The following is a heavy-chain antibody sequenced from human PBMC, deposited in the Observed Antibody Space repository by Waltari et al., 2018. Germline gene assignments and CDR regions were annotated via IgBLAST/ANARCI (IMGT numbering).Heavy chain of an antibody. J-gene: IGHJ3*02. D-gene: IGHD1-26*01. CDR2: ISDDGSNK. Sequence: QVQLVESGGGVVQPGRSLRLSCAASGFTFSSYAMHWVRQAPGKGLEWVAVISDDGSNKYYADSVKGRVTISRDNSKNTLYLQMNSLRAEDTAVYYCAREGWGELRSAFDIWGQGTMVTVSS. V-gene: IGHV3-30-3*01. CDR3: AREGWGELRSAFDI. CDR1: GFTFSSYA.